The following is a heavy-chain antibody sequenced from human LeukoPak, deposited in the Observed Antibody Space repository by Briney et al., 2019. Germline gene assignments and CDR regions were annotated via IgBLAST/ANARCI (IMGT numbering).Heavy chain of an antibody. D-gene: IGHD1-26*01. CDR2: INPNSGGT. J-gene: IGHJ3*02. CDR1: GYTFTGYY. Sequence: GASVKVSCKASGYTFTGYYMHWVRQAPGQGLEWMGWINPNSGGTNYAQKFQGRVTMTRDTSISTAYMELSRLRSDDTAVYYCARGYEEWELLLGAFDIGGQGTMVTVPS. CDR3: ARGYEEWELLLGAFDI. V-gene: IGHV1-2*02.